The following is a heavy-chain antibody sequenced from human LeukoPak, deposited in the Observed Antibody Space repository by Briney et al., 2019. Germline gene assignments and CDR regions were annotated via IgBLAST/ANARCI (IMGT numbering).Heavy chain of an antibody. Sequence: ASVKVSCKVSGYTLTELSMHWVRQAPGKGLEWMGGFDPEDGATIYAQKFQGRVTMTEDTSTDTAYMELSSLRSEDTAVYYCATTSDCSSTSCYHNWFDPWGQGTLVTVSS. CDR3: ATTSDCSSTSCYHNWFDP. D-gene: IGHD2-2*01. CDR1: GYTLTELS. CDR2: FDPEDGAT. V-gene: IGHV1-24*01. J-gene: IGHJ5*02.